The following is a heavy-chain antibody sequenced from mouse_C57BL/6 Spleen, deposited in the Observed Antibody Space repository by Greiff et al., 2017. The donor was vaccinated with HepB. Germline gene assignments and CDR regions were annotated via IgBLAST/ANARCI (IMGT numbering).Heavy chain of an antibody. CDR2: IYPRSGNT. V-gene: IGHV1-81*01. CDR1: GYTFTSYG. Sequence: QVQLQQSGAELARPGASVKLSCKASGYTFTSYGISWVKQRTGQGLEWIGEIYPRSGNTYYNEKFKGKATMTADKSSSTAYMELSSLTSEDSAVYYCARGLRCSSPFAYWGQGTLVTVSA. D-gene: IGHD1-1*01. J-gene: IGHJ3*01. CDR3: ARGLRCSSPFAY.